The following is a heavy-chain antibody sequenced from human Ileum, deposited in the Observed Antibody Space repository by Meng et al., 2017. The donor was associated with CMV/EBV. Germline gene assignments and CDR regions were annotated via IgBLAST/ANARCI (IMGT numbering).Heavy chain of an antibody. CDR3: VHRYSSSSGQVS. CDR1: GFSLTTNVES. V-gene: IGHV2-5*02. CDR2: IHGGGGK. J-gene: IGHJ5*02. D-gene: IGHD6-6*01. Sequence: ITLQESCPTLVTPTQTLTLTCTFSGFSLTTNVESVGWIRQPPGKALEWLALIHGGGGKQYSPSLQSRLTATRDTSKNQVVLTMTNMDPVDTATYYCVHRYSSSSGQVSWGQGTLVTVSS.